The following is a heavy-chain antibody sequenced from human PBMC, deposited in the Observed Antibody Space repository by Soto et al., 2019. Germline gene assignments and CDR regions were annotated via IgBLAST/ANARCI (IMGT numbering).Heavy chain of an antibody. D-gene: IGHD3-10*01. CDR2: IWYDGSNK. CDR3: ARRYYYGSRSVPCSLDI. CDR1: GFTFSSYG. V-gene: IGHV3-33*01. J-gene: IGHJ3*02. Sequence: QVQLVESGGGVVQPGRSLRLSCAASGFTFSSYGMHWVRQAPGKGLEWVAVIWYDGSNKYYADSLEGRFTISRDNSKNTLYLQMNSLRAEDTAVDYCARRYYYGSRSVPCSLDIWGQGTMVTVSS.